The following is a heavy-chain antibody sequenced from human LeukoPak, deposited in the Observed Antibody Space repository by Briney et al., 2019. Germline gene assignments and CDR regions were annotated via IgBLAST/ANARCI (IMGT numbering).Heavy chain of an antibody. V-gene: IGHV3-23*01. Sequence: GGSLRLSCAASGFTFSSYAMSWVRQAPGRGLEWVSAISGSGGSTYYADSVKGRFTISRDNSKNTLYLQMNSLRAEDTAVYYCAKAALWFGDSLTFDYWGQGTLVTVSS. CDR1: GFTFSSYA. J-gene: IGHJ4*02. D-gene: IGHD3-10*01. CDR3: AKAALWFGDSLTFDY. CDR2: ISGSGGST.